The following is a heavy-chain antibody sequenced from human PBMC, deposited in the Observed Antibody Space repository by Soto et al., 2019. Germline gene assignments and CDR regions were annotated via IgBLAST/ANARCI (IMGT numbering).Heavy chain of an antibody. Sequence: SETLSLTCSVSGGSLNSYYWSWIRQPPGKGPEWIGRIFYSGRSGSTNYNPSLKSRVTISVDTSKNQFSLKGSSVTAADTAVYYCAKTALGWLDPWGQGTLVTVSS. CDR1: GGSLNSYY. D-gene: IGHD2-21*02. CDR3: AKTALGWLDP. CDR2: IFYSGRSGST. J-gene: IGHJ5*02. V-gene: IGHV4-59*01.